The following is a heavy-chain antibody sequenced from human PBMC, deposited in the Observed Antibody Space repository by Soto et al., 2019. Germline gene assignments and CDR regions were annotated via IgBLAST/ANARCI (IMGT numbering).Heavy chain of an antibody. J-gene: IGHJ3*01. CDR3: XXXXNGDSDVSDF. Sequence: QVQLVQSGAEVRKPGSSVKVSCKASGVTFSSYTISWVRQAPGQGLEWMGRIIPVLGVANYAPKFQGRLTIIADEPTSTVYMDLSSXXXXXXXXXXXXXXXNGDSDVSDFWGQGTFITVSS. CDR2: IIPVLGVA. CDR1: GVTFSSYT. V-gene: IGHV1-69*02.